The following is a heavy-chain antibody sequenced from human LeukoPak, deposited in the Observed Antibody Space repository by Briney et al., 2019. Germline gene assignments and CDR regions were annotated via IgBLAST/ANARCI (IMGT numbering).Heavy chain of an antibody. J-gene: IGHJ3*02. CDR2: IYYSGST. CDR1: GGSFSGYY. Sequence: SETLSLTCAVYGGSFSGYYWGWIRQPPGKGLEWIGSIYYSGSTYYNPSLKSRVTISVDTSKNQFSLKLSSVTAADTAVYYCASVRVGAYFVGAFDIWGQGTMVTVSS. CDR3: ASVRVGAYFVGAFDI. V-gene: IGHV4-34*01. D-gene: IGHD1-26*01.